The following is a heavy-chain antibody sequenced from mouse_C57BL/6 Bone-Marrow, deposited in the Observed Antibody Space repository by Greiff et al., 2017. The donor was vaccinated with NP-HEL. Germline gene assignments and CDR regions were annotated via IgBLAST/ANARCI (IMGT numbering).Heavy chain of an antibody. V-gene: IGHV5-4*01. D-gene: IGHD1-1*01. J-gene: IGHJ4*01. CDR2: ISDGGSYT. Sequence: EVQVVESGGGLVKPGGSLKLSCAASGFTFSSYAMSWVRQTPEKRLEWVATISDGGSYTYYPDNVKGRFTISRDNAKNNLYLQMSHLKSEDTAMYYCARDGTTVVAPMDYWGQGTSVTVSS. CDR3: ARDGTTVVAPMDY. CDR1: GFTFSSYA.